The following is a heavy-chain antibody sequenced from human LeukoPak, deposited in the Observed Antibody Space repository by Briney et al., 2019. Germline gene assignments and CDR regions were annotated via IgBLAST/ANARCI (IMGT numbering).Heavy chain of an antibody. Sequence: GGSLRLSCAASGLTFSSYGMSWVRQAPGKGLEGVSAISGSGGSTYYADSVKGRFTISRDNAKNSLYLQMNSLRAEDTAVYYCAELGITMIGGVWGKGTTVTISS. CDR3: AELGITMIGGV. J-gene: IGHJ6*04. CDR1: GLTFSSYG. V-gene: IGHV3-23*01. D-gene: IGHD3-10*02. CDR2: ISGSGGST.